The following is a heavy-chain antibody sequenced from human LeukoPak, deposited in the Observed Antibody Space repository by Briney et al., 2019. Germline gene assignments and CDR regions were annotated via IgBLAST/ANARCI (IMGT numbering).Heavy chain of an antibody. CDR1: GGSISSYY. CDR2: IYHGGNT. J-gene: IGHJ5*02. D-gene: IGHD6-19*01. V-gene: IGHV4-59*08. CDR3: ARSSSGWDFLDSFDP. Sequence: LETLSLTCTVTGGSISSYYWSWLRQSPGKGPEWIGYIYHGGNTNYNPSLKSRLTISVARSKNQISLKLTSVTAADTAMYYCARSSSGWDFLDSFDPWGQGTLVTVSS.